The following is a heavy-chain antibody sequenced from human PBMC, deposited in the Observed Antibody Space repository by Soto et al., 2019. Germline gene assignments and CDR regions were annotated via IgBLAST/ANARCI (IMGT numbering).Heavy chain of an antibody. CDR3: AHSPPYDILTGSLNYFDY. J-gene: IGHJ4*02. Sequence: SGPTLVKPTQTLTLTCTFSGFSLSTSGVGVGWIRQPPGKALEWLALIFWDDDKRYSPSLKSRLTITKGTSKNQVVLTMTNMDPVDTATYYCAHSPPYDILTGSLNYFDYWGQGTLVTVSS. CDR2: IFWDDDK. D-gene: IGHD3-9*01. V-gene: IGHV2-5*02. CDR1: GFSLSTSGVG.